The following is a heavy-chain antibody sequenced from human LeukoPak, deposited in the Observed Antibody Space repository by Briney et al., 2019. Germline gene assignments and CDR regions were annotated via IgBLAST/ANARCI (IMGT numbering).Heavy chain of an antibody. CDR1: GFTVSSNY. CDR2: IYSGGST. Sequence: GGSLRLSCAASGFTVSSNYMSWVRQAPGKGLEWVSVIYSGGSTYYADSVKGRFTISRDDSKNTLYLQMNSLRAEDTAVYYCARDGSPYCSSTSCYAHWGQGTLVTVSS. CDR3: ARDGSPYCSSTSCYAH. D-gene: IGHD2-2*01. J-gene: IGHJ4*02. V-gene: IGHV3-66*01.